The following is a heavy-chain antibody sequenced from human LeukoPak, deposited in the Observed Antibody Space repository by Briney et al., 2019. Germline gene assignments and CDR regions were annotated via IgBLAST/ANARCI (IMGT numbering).Heavy chain of an antibody. Sequence: GESLKIACQGFGYTFTTSWIGWVRQLPGKGLEWMAIIYAGNSDTKYSPSFQGQVSISTDRSISTAYLQWSSLQASDTAIYYCAILNHPDGRVYWGQGTLVTVSS. CDR2: IYAGNSDT. D-gene: IGHD5-24*01. CDR3: AILNHPDGRVY. J-gene: IGHJ4*02. CDR1: GYTFTTSW. V-gene: IGHV5-51*01.